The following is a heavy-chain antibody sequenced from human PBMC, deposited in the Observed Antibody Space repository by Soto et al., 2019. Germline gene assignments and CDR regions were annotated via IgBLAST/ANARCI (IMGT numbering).Heavy chain of an antibody. CDR1: GFSPSTSEVA. J-gene: IGHJ4*02. CDR2: IYWDDDK. V-gene: IGHV2-5*02. D-gene: IGHD4-17*01. CDR3: ARVDDGGSFDY. Sequence: QITLKESGPTLVKPTQTLTLTCTFSGFSPSTSEVAVGWIRQPPGKALEWLALIYWDDDKRYSPSLKSRLTITKDTSKNQVVLTMTNMDPVDAATYNCARVDDGGSFDYWGQGTLVTVSS.